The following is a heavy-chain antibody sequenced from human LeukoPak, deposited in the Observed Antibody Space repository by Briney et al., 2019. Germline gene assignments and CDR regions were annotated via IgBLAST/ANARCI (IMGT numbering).Heavy chain of an antibody. CDR2: IRYDGSDK. D-gene: IGHD1/OR15-1a*01. CDR1: GFIFTDYG. V-gene: IGHV3-30*02. J-gene: IGHJ4*02. CDR3: AKEGTASEPGDLDH. Sequence: GGSLRLSCAASGFIFTDYGMHWVRQAPGKGLEWLTFIRYDGSDKYYADSVKGRFTISRDNTKNTLYLQMNSLTSEDTAVYYCAKEGTASEPGDLDHWGQGILVTVSS.